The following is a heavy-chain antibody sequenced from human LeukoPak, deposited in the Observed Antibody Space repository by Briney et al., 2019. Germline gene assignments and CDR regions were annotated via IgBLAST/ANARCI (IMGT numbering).Heavy chain of an antibody. D-gene: IGHD1-14*01. CDR2: IRPTGSNT. J-gene: IGHJ4*02. V-gene: IGHV3-23*01. Sequence: GGSLRLSCAASGFPFNTYAMSLVRQAPGKGLEWVSIIRPTGSNTYYASSVKGRFTISRDDSKTTLYLQMSSLRAEDTAIYYCAKLAFYETSAPLRDLSFWGQGTLVTVSS. CDR1: GFPFNTYA. CDR3: AKLAFYETSAPLRDLSF.